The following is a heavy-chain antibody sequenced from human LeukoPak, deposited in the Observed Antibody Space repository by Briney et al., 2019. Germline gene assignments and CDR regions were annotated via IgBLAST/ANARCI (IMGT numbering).Heavy chain of an antibody. CDR2: IIPIFGTA. Sequence: SVKVSCKASGGTFSSYAISWVRQAPGQGLEWMGGIIPIFGTANYAQKFQGRVTITADKSTSTAYMELSSLRSEDTAVYYCARRGYCSGGSCYSPFDYWGQGTLVTVSS. D-gene: IGHD2-15*01. J-gene: IGHJ4*02. CDR1: GGTFSSYA. CDR3: ARRGYCSGGSCYSPFDY. V-gene: IGHV1-69*06.